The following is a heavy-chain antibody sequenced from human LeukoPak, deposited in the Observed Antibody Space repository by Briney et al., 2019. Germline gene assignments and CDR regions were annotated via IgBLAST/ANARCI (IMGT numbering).Heavy chain of an antibody. Sequence: GASVKVSCKASGYTFTSYDINWVRQATGQGLEWMGWMNPNSGNTGYAQKFQGRVTMTKNTSISTAYMELSSLRSEDTAVYYCARVNIGYRDAFDIWGQGTMVTVSS. V-gene: IGHV1-8*01. CDR2: MNPNSGNT. J-gene: IGHJ3*02. CDR3: ARVNIGYRDAFDI. CDR1: GYTFTSYD. D-gene: IGHD2/OR15-2a*01.